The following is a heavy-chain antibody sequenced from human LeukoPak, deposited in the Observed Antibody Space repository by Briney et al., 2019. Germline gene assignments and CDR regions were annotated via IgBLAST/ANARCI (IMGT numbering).Heavy chain of an antibody. CDR1: GGSISSYY. D-gene: IGHD3-3*01. V-gene: IGHV4-4*07. Sequence: SETLSLTCTVSGGSISSYYWSWIRQPAGKGLEWIGRIYTSGSTNYNPSLTSRVTTSVDTSKNHFSLTLSAVTPADTHAYDFSGFGVAIDYWGQGTLVTVSS. J-gene: IGHJ4*02. CDR2: IYTSGST. CDR3: SGFGVAIDY.